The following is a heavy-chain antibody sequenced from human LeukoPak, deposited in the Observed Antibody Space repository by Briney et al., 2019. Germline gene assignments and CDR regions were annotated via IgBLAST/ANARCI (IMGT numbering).Heavy chain of an antibody. Sequence: GGSLRLSCAASGFTFSSYDMHWVRQATGKGLEWVSAIGTAGDTYYPGSVKGRFTISRENAKNSLYLQMNSLRAGDTAVYYCARGPRYYYDSSGYYRPYYYYGMDVWGQGTTVTASS. CDR3: ARGPRYYYDSSGYYRPYYYYGMDV. CDR1: GFTFSSYD. CDR2: IGTAGDT. V-gene: IGHV3-13*01. J-gene: IGHJ6*02. D-gene: IGHD3-22*01.